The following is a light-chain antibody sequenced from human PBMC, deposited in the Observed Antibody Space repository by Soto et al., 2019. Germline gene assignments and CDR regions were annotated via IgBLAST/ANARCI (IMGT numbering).Light chain of an antibody. CDR2: KAS. Sequence: DIQMTQSPSTLSASVGDRVTITCRASQSISTWLAWYQQKPGKAPKFLIQKASTLESWVPSRFSGSGSGTEFTLIISTVQPDDFATYFCQQYNSYPLSFGGGTKVEIK. CDR3: QQYNSYPLS. V-gene: IGKV1-5*03. CDR1: QSISTW. J-gene: IGKJ4*01.